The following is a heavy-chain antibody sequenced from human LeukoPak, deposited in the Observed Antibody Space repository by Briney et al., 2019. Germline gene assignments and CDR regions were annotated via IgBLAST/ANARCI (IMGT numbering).Heavy chain of an antibody. Sequence: PVGSLRLSCAASGFTFSSYAMSWVRQAPGKGLEWVSAISGSGGSTYYADSVKGRFTISRDNSKNTLYLQMNSLRAEDTAVYYCAKGRWYSSSTLDYWGQGTLVTVSS. CDR3: AKGRWYSSSTLDY. CDR1: GFTFSSYA. V-gene: IGHV3-23*01. J-gene: IGHJ4*02. D-gene: IGHD6-13*01. CDR2: ISGSGGST.